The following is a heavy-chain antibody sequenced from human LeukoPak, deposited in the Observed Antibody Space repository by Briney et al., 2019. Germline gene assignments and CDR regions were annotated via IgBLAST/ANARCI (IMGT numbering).Heavy chain of an antibody. D-gene: IGHD2-2*01. J-gene: IGHJ6*03. CDR2: ISGSISYSDT. V-gene: IGHV4-39*07. CDR1: GGSIRSSFY. CDR3: ARGSSSSGGYYYYYYYMDV. Sequence: SETLSLTCSVSGGSIRSSFYWGWIRQPPGKGLEWIASISGSISYSDTYYNPSLKSRVTISVDTSKNQFSLKLSSVTAADTAVYYCARGSSSSGGYYYYYYYMDVWGKGTTVTVSS.